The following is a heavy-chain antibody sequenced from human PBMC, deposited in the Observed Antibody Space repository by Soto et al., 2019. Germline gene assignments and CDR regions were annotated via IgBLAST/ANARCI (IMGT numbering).Heavy chain of an antibody. J-gene: IGHJ4*02. CDR1: GGSISSSSYY. CDR2: IYYSGST. Sequence: PSETLSLTCTVSGGSISSSSYYWGWIRQPPGKGLEWIGSIYYSGSTYYNPSLKSRVTISVDTSKNQFSLKLSSVTAADTAVYYCARHLPHAYYCGKGFYGSGGPDVWGPGTLVTVSS. V-gene: IGHV4-39*01. CDR3: ARHLPHAYYCGKGFYGSGGPDV. D-gene: IGHD3-10*01.